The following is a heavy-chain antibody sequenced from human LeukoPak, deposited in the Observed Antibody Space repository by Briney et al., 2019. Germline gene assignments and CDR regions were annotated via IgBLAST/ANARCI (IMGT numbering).Heavy chain of an antibody. D-gene: IGHD3-22*01. V-gene: IGHV1-2*02. CDR3: ARGSMIVVVKYFDY. CDR2: INPNSGGT. Sequence: GASVKVSCKASVYTFTGYYMHWVRQAPAQGLEWMGWINPNSGGTNYAQKFQGRVTMTRDTSISTAYMELSRLRSDDTAVYYCARGSMIVVVKYFDYWGQGTLVTVSS. J-gene: IGHJ4*02. CDR1: VYTFTGYY.